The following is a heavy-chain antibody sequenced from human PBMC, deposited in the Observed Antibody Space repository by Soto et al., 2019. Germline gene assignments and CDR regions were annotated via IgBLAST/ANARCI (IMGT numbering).Heavy chain of an antibody. CDR1: GFTFNDDY. CDR2: ISSSLTYV. Sequence: QVQLVESGGGLVKPGGSLRLSCAASGFTFNDDYMGWIRQAPGRGLEWVSFISSSLTYVKHADSAKGRFTISRDNAKDSLSLQMNSLRAEDTAVYYCVRSRWLYAIDYWGHGILVTVSS. D-gene: IGHD4-17*01. V-gene: IGHV3-11*05. CDR3: VRSRWLYAIDY. J-gene: IGHJ4*01.